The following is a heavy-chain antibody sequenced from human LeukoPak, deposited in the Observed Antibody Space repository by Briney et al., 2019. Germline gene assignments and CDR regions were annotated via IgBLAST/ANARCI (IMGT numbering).Heavy chain of an antibody. D-gene: IGHD1-26*01. Sequence: GGSLRLSCEVSGFTLSYYAMTWVRQAPGKGLEWVSGVSGSGGSTYYADSVKGRFTISRDNSKNTLSLQMSSLRAEDTAVYYCAKSATVGIKAPFDCWGQGALVTVSS. CDR2: VSGSGGST. CDR1: GFTLSYYA. CDR3: AKSATVGIKAPFDC. J-gene: IGHJ4*02. V-gene: IGHV3-23*01.